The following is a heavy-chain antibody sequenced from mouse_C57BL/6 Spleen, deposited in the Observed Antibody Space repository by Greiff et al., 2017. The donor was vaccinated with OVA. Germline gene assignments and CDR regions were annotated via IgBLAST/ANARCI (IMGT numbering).Heavy chain of an antibody. V-gene: IGHV1-36*01. D-gene: IGHD1-1*01. Sequence: EVQLQPPGPVLVKPGPSVKISCKASGFTFTDYYMHWVKQSHGQSLEWIGLVYPYNGGTSYNQKFKGKATLTLDTSSSTAYMELNSRTSEDSAVYYRARWVTTVPPAFDYWGQGTTLTVSS. CDR2: VYPYNGGT. CDR1: GFTFTDYY. J-gene: IGHJ2*01. CDR3: ARWVTTVPPAFDY.